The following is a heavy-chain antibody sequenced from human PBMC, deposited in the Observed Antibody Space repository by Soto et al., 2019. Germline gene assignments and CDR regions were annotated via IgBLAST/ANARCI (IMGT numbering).Heavy chain of an antibody. D-gene: IGHD6-19*01. CDR3: ASDFRTRGWFRQAGNFAMDV. CDR1: GYPYTNSD. CDR2: IHPNTGGT. V-gene: IGHV1-2*02. J-gene: IGHJ6*02. Sequence: QVQLVQSGAEVRKPGASVKVSCKASGYPYTNSDMPWVRQAPGQGLEWMGWIHPNTGGTNYAQKFQGRVTMTRDTSVSTVYMELNRLTSDDTAIYFCASDFRTRGWFRQAGNFAMDVWGQGTTVTVS.